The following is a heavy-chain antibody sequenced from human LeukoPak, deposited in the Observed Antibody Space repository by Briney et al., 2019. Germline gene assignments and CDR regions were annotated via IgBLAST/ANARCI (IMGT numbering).Heavy chain of an antibody. J-gene: IGHJ1*01. CDR1: GFTFDDYT. Sequence: GGSLRLSCGASGFTFDDYTMHWVRQAPGKGLEWVSLISWDGGSTYYADSVKGRFTISRDNSKNSLYLQMNSLSTEDTALYYCAKDIAPGEAAAGTGYFLHWGQGTLVTVSS. CDR2: ISWDGGST. D-gene: IGHD6-13*01. CDR3: AKDIAPGEAAAGTGYFLH. V-gene: IGHV3-43*01.